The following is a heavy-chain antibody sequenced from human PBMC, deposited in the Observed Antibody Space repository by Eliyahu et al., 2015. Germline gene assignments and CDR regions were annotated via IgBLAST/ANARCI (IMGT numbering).Heavy chain of an antibody. Sequence: QVQLVQSGAEVKKPGASVKVSCKVSGYTLTELSXXXXRQAPGKGLEWMGGXDPEDGETIYAQKFQGRVTMTEDTSTDTAYMELSSLRSEDTAVYYCATEFSYYDSSGPDHNWFDPWGQGTLVTVSS. D-gene: IGHD3-22*01. V-gene: IGHV1-24*01. J-gene: IGHJ5*02. CDR3: ATEFSYYDSSGPDHNWFDP. CDR1: GYTLTELS. CDR2: XDPEDGET.